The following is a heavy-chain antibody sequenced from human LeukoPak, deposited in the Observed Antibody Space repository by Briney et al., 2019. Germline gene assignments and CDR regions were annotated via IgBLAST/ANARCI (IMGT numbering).Heavy chain of an antibody. CDR2: IKRKINGGTA. J-gene: IGHJ4*02. V-gene: IGHV3-15*01. CDR3: TTDFPDYFHS. CDR1: GFTFSDSW. Sequence: GGSLRLSCAASGFTFSDSWMSWVRQAPGKGLEWVGHIKRKINGGTADYAAPVKGRFTISRDDSKNTLYLQVNSLKIEDTAVYYCTTDFPDYFHSWGQGTLVTVPS.